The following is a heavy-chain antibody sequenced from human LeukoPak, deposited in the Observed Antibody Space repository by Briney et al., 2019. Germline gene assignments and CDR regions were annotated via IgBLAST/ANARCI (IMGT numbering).Heavy chain of an antibody. Sequence: ASVRVSCKASGYTSSGYGISWVRQAPGQGLEWMGWINGDNGETHYAPNFQGRVTMTTDTATSTAYMELTSLRSDDAAVYYCGRDQYNSGWYIDYWGQGTLVTVSS. CDR2: INGDNGET. CDR3: GRDQYNSGWYIDY. V-gene: IGHV1-18*01. CDR1: GYTSSGYG. J-gene: IGHJ4*02. D-gene: IGHD6-19*01.